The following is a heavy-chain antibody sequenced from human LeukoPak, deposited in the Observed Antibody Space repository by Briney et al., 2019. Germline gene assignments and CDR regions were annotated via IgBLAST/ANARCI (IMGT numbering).Heavy chain of an antibody. J-gene: IGHJ4*02. V-gene: IGHV4-59*08. CDR3: ARRHDSSGYYYFDY. CDR1: GGSISSYY. D-gene: IGHD3-22*01. Sequence: KASETLSLTCTVSGGSISSYYWSWIRQPPGKGLEWSGYIYSSGSTNYNPSLKSRVTISVDTSKNQFSLKLSSVTAADTAVYYCARRHDSSGYYYFDYWGQGTLVTVSS. CDR2: IYSSGST.